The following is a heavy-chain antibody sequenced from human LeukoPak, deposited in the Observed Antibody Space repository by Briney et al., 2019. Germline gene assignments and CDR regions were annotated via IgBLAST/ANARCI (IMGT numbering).Heavy chain of an antibody. J-gene: IGHJ4*02. CDR2: INHSGST. Sequence: KPSETLSLTCAVYGGSFSGYYWSWIRQPPGKGLEWIGEINHSGSTNYNPSLKSRVTISVDTSKNQFSLKLSSVTAADTAVYYCARGSITIFGVVDYWGQGTLVTVSS. D-gene: IGHD3-3*01. CDR3: ARGSITIFGVVDY. CDR1: GGSFSGYY. V-gene: IGHV4-34*01.